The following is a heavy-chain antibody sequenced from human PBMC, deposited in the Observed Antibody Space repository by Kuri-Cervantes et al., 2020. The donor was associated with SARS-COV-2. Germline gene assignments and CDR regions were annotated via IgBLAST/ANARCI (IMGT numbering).Heavy chain of an antibody. CDR1: GGSISSYY. Sequence: SETLSLTCTVSGGSISSYYWSWIRQPPGKGLEWIGEINHSGSTNYNPSLKSRVTISVDTSKNQFSLKLSSVTAADTAVYYCARVKSVVTPDIDCWGQGTLVTVSS. CDR3: ARVKSVVTPDIDC. J-gene: IGHJ4*02. CDR2: INHSGST. D-gene: IGHD4-23*01. V-gene: IGHV4-34*01.